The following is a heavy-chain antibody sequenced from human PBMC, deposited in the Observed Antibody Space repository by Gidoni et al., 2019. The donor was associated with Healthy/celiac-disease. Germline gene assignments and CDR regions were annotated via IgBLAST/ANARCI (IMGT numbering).Heavy chain of an antibody. V-gene: IGHV4-34*01. CDR2: INHSGST. J-gene: IGHJ6*02. CDR3: ARGCSSTSCYHLYGMDV. Sequence: QVQLQQWGAGLLKPSETLSLTCAVHGGSFSGYYWSWSRQPPGKGLEWIGEINHSGSTNYNPSLKRRVTISVDTSKNQFSLKLSSVTAADTAVYYCARGCSSTSCYHLYGMDVWGQGTTVTVSS. D-gene: IGHD2-2*01. CDR1: GGSFSGYY.